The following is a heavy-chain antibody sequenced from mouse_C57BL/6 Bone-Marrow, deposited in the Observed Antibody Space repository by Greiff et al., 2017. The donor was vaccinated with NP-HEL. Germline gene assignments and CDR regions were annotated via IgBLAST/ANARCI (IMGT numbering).Heavy chain of an antibody. D-gene: IGHD2-14*01. CDR2: LAPEDGET. CDR1: GFNIKDYY. J-gene: IGHJ3*01. CDR3: ASEGTVHGSWFAY. V-gene: IGHV14-2*01. Sequence: EVQLQQSGAELVKPGASVTFSCTASGFNIKDYYMHWVKQRTEQGLEWIGRLAPEDGETKYAPQFPGKATITADTSSNTAYLQLSSLTSEDTAVYYGASEGTVHGSWFAYWGQGTLVTVSA.